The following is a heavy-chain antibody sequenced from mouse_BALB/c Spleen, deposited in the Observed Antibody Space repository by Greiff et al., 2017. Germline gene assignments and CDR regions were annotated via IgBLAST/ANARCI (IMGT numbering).Heavy chain of an antibody. CDR3: ARKEVYYDYDGFAY. D-gene: IGHD2-4*01. J-gene: IGHJ3*01. CDR1: GDSITSGY. Sequence: EVKLVESGPSLVKPSQTLSLTCSVTGDSITSGYWNWIRKFPGNKLEYMGYISYSGSTYYNPSLKSRISITRDTSKNQYYLQLNSVTTEDTATYYCARKEVYYDYDGFAYWGQGTLVTVSA. CDR2: ISYSGST. V-gene: IGHV3-8*02.